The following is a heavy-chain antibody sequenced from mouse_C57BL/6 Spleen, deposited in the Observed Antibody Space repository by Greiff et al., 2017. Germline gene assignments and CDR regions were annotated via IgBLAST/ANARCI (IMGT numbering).Heavy chain of an antibody. Sequence: QVQLQPSGPELVKPGASVKISCKASGYAFSSSWMNWVKQRPGKGLEWIGRIYPGDGDTNYNGKFKGKATLTADKSSSTAYMQLSSLTSEDSAVYFCAREITTVVAPSWDFDYWGQGTTLTVSS. CDR2: IYPGDGDT. CDR3: AREITTVVAPSWDFDY. D-gene: IGHD1-1*01. V-gene: IGHV1-82*01. CDR1: GYAFSSSW. J-gene: IGHJ2*01.